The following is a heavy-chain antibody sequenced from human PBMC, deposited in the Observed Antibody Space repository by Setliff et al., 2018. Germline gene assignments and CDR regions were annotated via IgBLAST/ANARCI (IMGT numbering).Heavy chain of an antibody. CDR2: IWHDGTNK. J-gene: IGHJ4*02. Sequence: GGSLRFSCAASGFAFSAYSMHWVRQAPGKGLEWVAFIWHDGTNKYYADSVKGRFDISRDSSKNTVYLQMNSLTAEDTAIYSCAKDYYYDSSGPPCFDSWGQGTLVTVSS. V-gene: IGHV3-30*02. CDR1: GFAFSAYS. CDR3: AKDYYYDSSGPPCFDS. D-gene: IGHD3-22*01.